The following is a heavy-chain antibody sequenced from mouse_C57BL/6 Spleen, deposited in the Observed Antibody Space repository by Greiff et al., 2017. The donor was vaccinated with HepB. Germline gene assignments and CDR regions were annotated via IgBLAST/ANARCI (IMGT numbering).Heavy chain of an antibody. Sequence: VQLQQSGAELARPGASVKLSCKASGYTFTSYGISWVKQRTGQGLEWIGEIYPRSGNTYYNEKFKGKATLTADKSSSTAYMELRSLTSEDSAVYFCSVYYGNSFGYWGQGTTLTVSS. CDR2: IYPRSGNT. V-gene: IGHV1-81*01. D-gene: IGHD2-1*01. J-gene: IGHJ2*01. CDR3: SVYYGNSFGY. CDR1: GYTFTSYG.